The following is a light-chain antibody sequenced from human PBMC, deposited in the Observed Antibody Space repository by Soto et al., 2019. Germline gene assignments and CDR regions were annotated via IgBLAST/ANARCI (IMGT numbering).Light chain of an antibody. Sequence: DIQMTQSPSSLSASVGDRVTITCRASQDISNFLAWFQQKPGKAPQSLIYAASSLQSGVPSRFTASGYGTDFTLTISSLQPEDFATYYCQQYYSYPRTFGQGTKVEIK. J-gene: IGKJ1*01. CDR2: AAS. CDR1: QDISNF. V-gene: IGKV1-16*01. CDR3: QQYYSYPRT.